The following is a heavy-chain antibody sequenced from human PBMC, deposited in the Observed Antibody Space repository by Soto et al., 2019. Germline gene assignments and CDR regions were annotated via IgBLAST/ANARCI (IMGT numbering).Heavy chain of an antibody. CDR1: GYTFTSYY. CDR3: ARDLARQKDL. CDR2: IDPSGSGT. V-gene: IGHV1-46*01. J-gene: IGHJ5*02. Sequence: ASVKVSCKASGYTFTSYYMHWVRQAPGQGLEWMGLIDPSGSGTTYTQKFQGRVTMTRDTSTSTVYLELASLTSDDTAMYYCARDLARQKDLWGQGTQVTVSS.